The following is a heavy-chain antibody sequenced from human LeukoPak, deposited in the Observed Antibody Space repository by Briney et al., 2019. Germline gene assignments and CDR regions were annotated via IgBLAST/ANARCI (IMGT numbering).Heavy chain of an antibody. J-gene: IGHJ6*02. CDR2: ISYDGSNK. CDR3: AKDLGCSSTSCPIRYYYYGMDV. D-gene: IGHD2-2*01. Sequence: GRSLRLSCAASGFTFSSYGMHWVRQAPGKGLEWVAVISYDGSNKYYADSVKGRFTISRDNSKNTLYLQMNSLRAEDTAVYYCAKDLGCSSTSCPIRYYYYGMDVWGQGTTVTVSS. V-gene: IGHV3-30*18. CDR1: GFTFSSYG.